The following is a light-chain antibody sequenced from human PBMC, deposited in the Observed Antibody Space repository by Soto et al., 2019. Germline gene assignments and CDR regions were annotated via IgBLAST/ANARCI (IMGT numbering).Light chain of an antibody. CDR2: GAS. CDR3: QQYGSSPTYT. V-gene: IGKV3-20*01. CDR1: QSVSSSY. Sequence: EIVLTQSPGTLSLSPGERATLSCRASQSVSSSYLAWYQQKPGQAPRLLIYGASSRATGIPDRFSGSGSGTDFTVTISRLEPEDFAVYYCQQYGSSPTYTFGQETKLEIK. J-gene: IGKJ2*01.